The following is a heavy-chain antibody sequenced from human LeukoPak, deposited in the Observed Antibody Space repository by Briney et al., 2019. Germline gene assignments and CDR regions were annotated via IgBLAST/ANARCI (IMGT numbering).Heavy chain of an antibody. J-gene: IGHJ5*02. D-gene: IGHD2-21*01. V-gene: IGHV4-34*01. CDR2: INHVGGT. CDR1: GVSFTDYY. CDR3: ARIHCGPSHRICYNH. Sequence: SETLSLTCGVYGVSFTDYYWSWIRQSPGKGLEWIGEINHVGGTKYNPSLKGRVTIAVDTSAKQFSLILNSVTAADTAIYYCARIHCGPSHRICYNHWGRGTLVTVSS.